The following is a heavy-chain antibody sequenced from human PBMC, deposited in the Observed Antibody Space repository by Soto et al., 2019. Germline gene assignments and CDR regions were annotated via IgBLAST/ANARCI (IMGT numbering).Heavy chain of an antibody. J-gene: IGHJ4*02. D-gene: IGHD2-8*01. CDR2: IYWNDDK. V-gene: IGHV2-5*01. CDR1: GFSLSTSGVG. Sequence: QITLKESGPTLVKPTQTLTLTCTFSGFSLSTSGVGVGWIRQPPGKALEWLALIYWNDDKRYSPSLKSRLTITKDTSKNQVVRTMTNMDPVDTATYYCAHSRPYCTNGVCYTGDYFDYWGQGTLVTVSS. CDR3: AHSRPYCTNGVCYTGDYFDY.